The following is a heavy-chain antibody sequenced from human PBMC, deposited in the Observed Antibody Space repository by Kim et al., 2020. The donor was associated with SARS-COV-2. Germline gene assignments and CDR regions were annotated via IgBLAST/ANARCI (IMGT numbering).Heavy chain of an antibody. V-gene: IGHV3-23*01. CDR3: AKVSARGGIVVVVAATPSSWYFDL. Sequence: GGSLRLSCAASGFTFSSYAMSWVRQAPGKGLEWVSAISGSGGSTYYADSVKGRFTISRDNSKNTLYLQMNSLRAEDTAVYYCAKVSARGGIVVVVAATPSSWYFDLWGRSTLVTVSS. J-gene: IGHJ2*01. CDR1: GFTFSSYA. CDR2: ISGSGGST. D-gene: IGHD2-15*01.